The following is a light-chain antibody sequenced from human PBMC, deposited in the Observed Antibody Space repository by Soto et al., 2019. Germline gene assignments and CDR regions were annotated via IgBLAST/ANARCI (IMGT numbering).Light chain of an antibody. CDR1: QSVSNN. Sequence: EIVMTQSPVTLSVSPGERATLSCRASQSVSNNLAWYQQKPGQAPSLLIYGAFTRATGIPARFSGTGSGTEFTLNISSLQSEDFALYYCQQRSNWPPITFGQGTRLEIK. CDR2: GAF. J-gene: IGKJ5*01. CDR3: QQRSNWPPIT. V-gene: IGKV3-15*01.